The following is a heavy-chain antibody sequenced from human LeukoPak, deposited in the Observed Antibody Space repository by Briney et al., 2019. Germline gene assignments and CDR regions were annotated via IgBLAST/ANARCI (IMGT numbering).Heavy chain of an antibody. CDR1: GGSFSGYY. Sequence: SETLSLTCAVYGGSFSGYYWSWIRQPPGKGLEWIGEINHRGSTNYNPSLKSRVTISVDTSKNQFSLKLSSVTAADTAVYYCARVRRYYYYYGMDVWGQGTTVTVSS. J-gene: IGHJ6*02. CDR3: ARVRRYYYYYGMDV. V-gene: IGHV4-34*01. CDR2: INHRGST.